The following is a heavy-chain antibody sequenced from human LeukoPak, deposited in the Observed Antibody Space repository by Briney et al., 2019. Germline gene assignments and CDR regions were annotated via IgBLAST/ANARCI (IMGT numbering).Heavy chain of an antibody. V-gene: IGHV3-30*14. Sequence: GGSLRLSCAASGFTFSSYAMHWVRQAPGKGLEWVAVISYDGSNKYYADSVKGRFTISRDNSKNTLYLQMNSLRAEDTAVYYCAGRAVVGYYYFDYWGQGTLVTVSS. CDR2: ISYDGSNK. CDR3: AGRAVVGYYYFDY. CDR1: GFTFSSYA. D-gene: IGHD6-19*01. J-gene: IGHJ4*02.